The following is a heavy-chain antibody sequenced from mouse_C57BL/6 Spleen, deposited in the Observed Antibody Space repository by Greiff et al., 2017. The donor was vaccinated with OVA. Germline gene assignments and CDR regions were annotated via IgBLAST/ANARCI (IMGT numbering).Heavy chain of an antibody. CDR1: GYTFTSYW. Sequence: QVQLQQPGAELVKPGASVKLSCKASGYTFTSYWMHWVKQRPGQGLEWIGMIHPNSGSTNYNEKFKSKATLTVDKSSSTAYMQLSSLTSEDSAVYYCARDSYAGLVFDYWGQGTTLTVSS. J-gene: IGHJ2*01. CDR3: ARDSYAGLVFDY. V-gene: IGHV1-64*01. CDR2: IHPNSGST. D-gene: IGHD3-1*01.